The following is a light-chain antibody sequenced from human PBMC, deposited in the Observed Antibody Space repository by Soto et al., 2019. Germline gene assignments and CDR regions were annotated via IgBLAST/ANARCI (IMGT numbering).Light chain of an antibody. Sequence: EIVLTQSPGTLSLSPGERATLSCRASQSVTSSYLAWYQQKPGQAPRLLMYGASSRATGIPDRFSGSGSGTDCTLTITRLEPEDFAVYYCQQYGSLPRTFGQGTKVEIK. CDR3: QQYGSLPRT. CDR1: QSVTSSY. CDR2: GAS. J-gene: IGKJ1*01. V-gene: IGKV3-20*01.